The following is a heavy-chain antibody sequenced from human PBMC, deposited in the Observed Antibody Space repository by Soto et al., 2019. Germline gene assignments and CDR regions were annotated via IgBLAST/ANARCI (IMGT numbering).Heavy chain of an antibody. J-gene: IGHJ6*02. CDR2: IIPIFGTA. D-gene: IGHD2-15*01. V-gene: IGHV1-69*06. Sequence: SVKVSCKASGGTFSSYAISWVRQAPGQGLEWMGGIIPIFGTANYAQKFQGRVTITADKSTSTAYMELSSLRSEDTAVYYCARFLAVGDYYYGMDVWGQGTLVTVSS. CDR1: GGTFSSYA. CDR3: ARFLAVGDYYYGMDV.